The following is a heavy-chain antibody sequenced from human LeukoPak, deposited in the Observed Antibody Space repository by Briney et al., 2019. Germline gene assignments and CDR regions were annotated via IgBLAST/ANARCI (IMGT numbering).Heavy chain of an antibody. D-gene: IGHD6-19*01. CDR2: IYYSGST. CDR1: GGSISSDDYY. J-gene: IGHJ3*02. V-gene: IGHV4-30-4*01. Sequence: SETLSLTCTVSGGSISSDDYYWSWIRQPPGKGLEWIGYIYYSGSTYYNPSLKSRVTISVDTSKNQFSLKLSSVTAADTAVYYCARADSSGWYLDAFDIWGQGTMVTVSS. CDR3: ARADSSGWYLDAFDI.